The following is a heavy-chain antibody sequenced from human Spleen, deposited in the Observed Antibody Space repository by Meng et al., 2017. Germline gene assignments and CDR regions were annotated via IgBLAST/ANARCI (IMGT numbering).Heavy chain of an antibody. CDR2: INHSGST. D-gene: IGHD1-26*01. CDR3: ASGRGSYRFFDY. J-gene: IGHJ4*02. CDR1: GGSFSGYY. V-gene: IGHV4-34*01. Sequence: QVQLQQWGAGLLKPSATLSLTCAVYGGSFSGYYWSWIRQPPGKGLEWIGEINHSGSTNYNPSLKSRVTISVDTSKNQFSLKLSSVTAADTAVYYCASGRGSYRFFDYWGQGTLVTASS.